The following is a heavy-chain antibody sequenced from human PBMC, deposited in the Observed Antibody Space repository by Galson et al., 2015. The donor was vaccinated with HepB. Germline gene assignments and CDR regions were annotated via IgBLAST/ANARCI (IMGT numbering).Heavy chain of an antibody. CDR3: ARDYASSWYFNHYYGMDV. Sequence: LRLSCAASGFTFSSYAMHWVRQAPGKGLEWVAVISYDGSNKYYADSVKGRFIISRDNSKNTLYLQMNSLRAEDTAVYYCARDYASSWYFNHYYGMDVWGQGTTVTVSS. CDR2: ISYDGSNK. V-gene: IGHV3-30*04. J-gene: IGHJ6*02. CDR1: GFTFSSYA. D-gene: IGHD6-13*01.